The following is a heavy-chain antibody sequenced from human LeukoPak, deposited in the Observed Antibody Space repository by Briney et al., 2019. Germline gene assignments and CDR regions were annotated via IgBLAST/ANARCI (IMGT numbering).Heavy chain of an antibody. V-gene: IGHV4-59*01. Sequence: PSETLSLTCTVSGGSISSNYWSWIRQPPGKGLEWIGYIYNSGSTNYNPSLKSRVTISVDTSKSAFSLKLSSVTAADTAVYYCARDRGTMVRYYYGMDVWGQGTTVTVSS. CDR2: IYNSGST. CDR1: GGSISSNY. J-gene: IGHJ6*02. CDR3: ARDRGTMVRYYYGMDV. D-gene: IGHD3-10*01.